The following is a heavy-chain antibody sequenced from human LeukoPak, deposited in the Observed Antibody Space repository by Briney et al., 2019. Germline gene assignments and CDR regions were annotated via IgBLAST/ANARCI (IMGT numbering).Heavy chain of an antibody. Sequence: GGSLRLSCAASGFTFSDYYMSWIRQAPGKGLEWVSYISSSGGSTYYADSVKGRFTISRDNAKNSLYLQMNSLRAEDTAVYYCARGLYDSSGTLGYWGQGTLVTVSS. D-gene: IGHD3-22*01. CDR1: GFTFSDYY. CDR2: ISSSGGST. V-gene: IGHV3-11*04. J-gene: IGHJ4*02. CDR3: ARGLYDSSGTLGY.